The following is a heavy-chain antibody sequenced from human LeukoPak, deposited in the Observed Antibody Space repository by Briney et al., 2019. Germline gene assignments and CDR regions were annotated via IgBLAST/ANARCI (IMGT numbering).Heavy chain of an antibody. CDR2: INHSGST. Sequence: SETLSLTCAVYGGSFSGYYWSWIRQPPGKGLGWIGEINHSGSTNYNPSLKSRVTISVDTSKNQFSLKLSSVTAAVTAVYYCARGRGYGNSYYFDYWGQGTLVTVSS. D-gene: IGHD5-12*01. CDR3: ARGRGYGNSYYFDY. CDR1: GGSFSGYY. J-gene: IGHJ4*02. V-gene: IGHV4-34*01.